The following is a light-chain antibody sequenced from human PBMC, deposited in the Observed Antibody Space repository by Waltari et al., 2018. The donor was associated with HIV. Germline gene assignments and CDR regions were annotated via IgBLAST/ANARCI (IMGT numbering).Light chain of an antibody. CDR3: AAWDDSLSCVV. CDR1: SSNIGSNT. CDR2: TNN. Sequence: QSVLTQPPSASGTPGPRVTISCSGSSSNIGSNTVNWYQQLPGAAPKLLIYTNNQRPSGVPDRFSGSKSGTSASLAISGLQSEDEADYYCAAWDDSLSCVVFGGGTKLTVL. J-gene: IGLJ2*01. V-gene: IGLV1-44*01.